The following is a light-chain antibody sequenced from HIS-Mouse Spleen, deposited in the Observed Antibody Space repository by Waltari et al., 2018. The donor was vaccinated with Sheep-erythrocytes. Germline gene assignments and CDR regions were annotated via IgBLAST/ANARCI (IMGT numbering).Light chain of an antibody. V-gene: IGLV2-11*01. Sequence: QSALTQPRSVSGSPGQTVTISCTGTRSDFGGYNYVSWYQQHPGKAPKLLIYEVSKRPSGVPDRFSGSKSGNTDSLTISGLQAEDEADYYCCSYAGSYTFVVFGGGTKLTVL. CDR1: RSDFGGYNY. J-gene: IGLJ2*01. CDR3: CSYAGSYTFVV. CDR2: EVS.